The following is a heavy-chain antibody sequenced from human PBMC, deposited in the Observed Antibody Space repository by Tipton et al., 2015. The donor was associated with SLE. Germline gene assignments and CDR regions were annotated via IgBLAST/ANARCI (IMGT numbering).Heavy chain of an antibody. Sequence: GSLRLSCAASGFTFSSYWMSWVRQAPGKGLEWVAHINQDGSEIYFVDSVKGRFTISRDNAKKSMDLQMNSLRAEDTAVYYCAKGSDFDIWGQGTLVTVSS. CDR2: INQDGSEI. D-gene: IGHD3-10*01. J-gene: IGHJ4*02. CDR1: GFTFSSYW. CDR3: AKGSDFDI. V-gene: IGHV3-7*03.